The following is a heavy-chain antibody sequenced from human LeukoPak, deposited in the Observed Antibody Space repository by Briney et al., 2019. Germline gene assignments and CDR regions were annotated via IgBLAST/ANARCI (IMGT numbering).Heavy chain of an antibody. CDR3: ARSGQQLPRDYNWFGP. CDR1: GYTFTSYA. V-gene: IGHV7-4-1*02. D-gene: IGHD6-13*01. CDR2: INTNTGNP. Sequence: ASVNVSCKASGYTFTSYAMNWVRQAPGQGLEWMGWINTNTGNPTYAQGFTGRFVFSLDTSVSTAYLQISSLKAEDTAVYYCARSGQQLPRDYNWFGPWGQGTLVTVSS. J-gene: IGHJ5*02.